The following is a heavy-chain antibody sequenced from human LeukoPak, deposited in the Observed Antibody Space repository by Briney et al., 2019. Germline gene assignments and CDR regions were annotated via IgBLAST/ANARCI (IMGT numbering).Heavy chain of an antibody. CDR1: GGSISSSNYY. Sequence: SETLSLTCTVSGGSISSSNYYWGWIRQPPGKGLEWIGSIYYSGSTYYNPSLKSRVTISVDTSKNQFSLKLSSVTAADTAVYYCARRDSSGWSSWGQGTLVTVSS. D-gene: IGHD6-19*01. CDR3: ARRDSSGWSS. V-gene: IGHV4-39*07. J-gene: IGHJ5*02. CDR2: IYYSGST.